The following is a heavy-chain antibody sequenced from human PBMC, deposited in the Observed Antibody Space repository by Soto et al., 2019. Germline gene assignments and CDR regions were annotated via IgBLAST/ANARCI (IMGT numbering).Heavy chain of an antibody. V-gene: IGHV3-23*01. CDR3: AKRIRRPIHGVAKGAFDV. D-gene: IGHD3-3*01. CDR1: GFTFSNYA. Sequence: GGSLRLSCTASGFTFSNYAMTWARQAPGKGLEWVSIISGSGASTSYADSVKGRFTISRDNSQNTVYLEMNSLRAEDTAVYFCAKRIRRPIHGVAKGAFDVWGLGTMETVSS. J-gene: IGHJ3*01. CDR2: ISGSGAST.